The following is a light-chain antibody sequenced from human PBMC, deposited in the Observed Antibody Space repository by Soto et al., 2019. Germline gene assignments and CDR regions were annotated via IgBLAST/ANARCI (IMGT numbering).Light chain of an antibody. CDR3: QVWDSSSDHPYLV. J-gene: IGLJ2*01. CDR1: NIGSKS. CDR2: YDS. Sequence: SYELTQPPSVSVAPGKTARITCGGNNIGSKSVHWYQQKPGQAPVLVIYYDSDRPSGIPERFSGYNSGNTATLTISRVEAGDEADYYCQVWDSSSDHPYLVFGGGRKLTV. V-gene: IGLV3-21*04.